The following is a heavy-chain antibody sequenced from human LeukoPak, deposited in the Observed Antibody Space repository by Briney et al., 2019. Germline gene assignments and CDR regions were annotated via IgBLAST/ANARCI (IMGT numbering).Heavy chain of an antibody. D-gene: IGHD5-18*01. V-gene: IGHV6-1*01. CDR3: TRGRNTAFDY. CDR1: GDSVSSNGVA. CDR2: TYYGSKWSN. Sequence: SQTLSLTCVISGDSVSSNGVAWNWVRQSPSRGLEWLGRTYYGSKWSNDYALSVKSRITINPDTSKNQFSLQLNSVTPEDTAVYYCTRGRNTAFDYWGQGTLVTVSS. J-gene: IGHJ4*02.